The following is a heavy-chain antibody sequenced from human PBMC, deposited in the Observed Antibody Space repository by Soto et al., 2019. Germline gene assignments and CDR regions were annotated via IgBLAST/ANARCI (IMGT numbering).Heavy chain of an antibody. V-gene: IGHV3-23*01. J-gene: IGHJ4*02. Sequence: PGGSLRLSCAVSGFTFNSNDMTWVRQAPGKGLEWVSAISGSGGSTYYADSVKGRFTISRDNSKNTLYLQMNSLRAEDTAVYYCAKQGGYFDYWGQGTLVTVSS. CDR2: ISGSGGST. CDR3: AKQGGYFDY. CDR1: GFTFNSND. D-gene: IGHD3-16*01.